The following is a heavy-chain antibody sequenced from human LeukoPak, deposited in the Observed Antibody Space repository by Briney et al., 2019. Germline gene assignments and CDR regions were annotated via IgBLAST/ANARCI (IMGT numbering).Heavy chain of an antibody. CDR2: ISASGGST. V-gene: IGHV3-23*01. D-gene: IGHD2-2*01. J-gene: IGHJ4*02. CDR1: GFTFSSYA. CDR3: AKGLVPAAIRVVDY. Sequence: GGSLRLSCAASGFTFSSYAMSWVRQAPGKGLEWVSAISASGGSTYYADSVKGRFTISRDNSQNTLYLQVNSLRAEDTAVYYCAKGLVPAAIRVVDYWGQGTLVTASS.